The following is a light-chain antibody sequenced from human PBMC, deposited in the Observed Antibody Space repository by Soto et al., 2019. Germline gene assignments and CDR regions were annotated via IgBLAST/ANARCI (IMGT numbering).Light chain of an antibody. J-gene: IGKJ1*01. V-gene: IGKV1-39*01. CDR3: QESRSALWGT. Sequence: DIQMTPSPSSLSASVGDRVTINCRASQNIINYLNWYQQTPGEAPKVLIYAASSLQSGVPSRFSGSGSGTDFTLTISSLQPEDSATYYCQESRSALWGTCGQGTKVDIK. CDR2: AAS. CDR1: QNIINY.